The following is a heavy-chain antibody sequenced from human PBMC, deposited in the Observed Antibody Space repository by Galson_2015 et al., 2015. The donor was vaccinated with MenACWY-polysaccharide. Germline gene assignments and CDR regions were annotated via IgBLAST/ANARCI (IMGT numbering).Heavy chain of an antibody. CDR1: GDSISNYNW. V-gene: IGHV4-4*02. J-gene: IGHJ3*01. Sequence: ETLSLTCAVSGDSISNYNWWRWIRQSPGKGLEWIEEIYHSGSTNYNPSLQRRVTLSVAKSKNQFSLKLNSVTAADTAVYYCAKVQQRFDGFDVWGQGTMVTVSS. D-gene: IGHD6-25*01. CDR2: IYHSGST. CDR3: AKVQQRFDGFDV.